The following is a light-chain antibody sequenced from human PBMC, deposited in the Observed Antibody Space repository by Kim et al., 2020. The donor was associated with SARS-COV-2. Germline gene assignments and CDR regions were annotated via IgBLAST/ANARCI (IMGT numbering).Light chain of an antibody. CDR3: QVWDSSSDPVV. V-gene: IGLV3-21*04. CDR1: SIGSKS. CDR2: YDS. J-gene: IGLJ2*01. Sequence: SYELTQPPSVSVAPGKTARTTCGGNSIGSKSVHWYQQKPGQAPVLVIYYDSDRPSGIPERFSGSNSGNTATLTISRVEAGDEADYYCQVWDSSSDPVVFG.